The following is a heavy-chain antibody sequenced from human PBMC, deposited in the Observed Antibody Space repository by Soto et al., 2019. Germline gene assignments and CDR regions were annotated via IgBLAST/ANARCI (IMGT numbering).Heavy chain of an antibody. J-gene: IGHJ6*02. D-gene: IGHD5-12*01. CDR3: ARDLWGGYVTYYYYYGMDV. V-gene: IGHV1-3*01. CDR2: INAGNGNT. CDR1: GYTFTSYA. Sequence: QVQLVQSGAEVKKPGASVKVSCKASGYTFTSYAMDWVRQAPGQRLEWMGWINAGNGNTKYSQKFQGRVTITRDTSASTVYVELSSLRSEDTAVYYCARDLWGGYVTYYYYYGMDVWGQGTTVTVSS.